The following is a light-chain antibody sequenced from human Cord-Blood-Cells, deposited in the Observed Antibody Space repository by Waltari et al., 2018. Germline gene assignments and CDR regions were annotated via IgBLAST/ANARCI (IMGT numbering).Light chain of an antibody. CDR2: DAS. Sequence: DIQMNQSPSTLSASVGDRVTITCRDSQSINSWLAWYQQKPGKAPKLLIYDASSLESGVPSRFSGRGSGTEFTLTISSLQPDDFATYYCQQYNSYSPGYTFGQGTKLEIK. CDR1: QSINSW. CDR3: QQYNSYSPGYT. V-gene: IGKV1-5*01. J-gene: IGKJ2*01.